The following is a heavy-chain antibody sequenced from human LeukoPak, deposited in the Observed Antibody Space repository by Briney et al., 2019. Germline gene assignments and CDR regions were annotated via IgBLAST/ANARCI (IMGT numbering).Heavy chain of an antibody. CDR3: ARAYGQVYFDN. J-gene: IGHJ4*02. CDR1: GSTFSDYY. Sequence: GGSLRLSSAASGSTFSDYYMSWIRQAPGEGREWVSYISTGSSYTNYADSVKGRFTISRDNAKNTLSLQMNSLRAEDTAIYYCARAYGQVYFDNWGQGTLVTVSS. CDR2: ISTGSSYT. D-gene: IGHD3-10*01. V-gene: IGHV3-11*06.